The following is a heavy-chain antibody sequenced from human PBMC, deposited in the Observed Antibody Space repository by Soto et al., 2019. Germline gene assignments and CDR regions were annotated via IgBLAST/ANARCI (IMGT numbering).Heavy chain of an antibody. J-gene: IGHJ6*04. V-gene: IGHV4-34*01. Sequence: SETLSLTCAVYGGSFSGYYWSWIRQPPGKGLEWIGEINHSGSTNYNPSLKSRVTISVDTSKNQFSLKLSSVTAADTAVYYCARAHFGDRYSGRDVWGKGTRVTLP. CDR2: INHSGST. D-gene: IGHD3-10*01. CDR3: ARAHFGDRYSGRDV. CDR1: GGSFSGYY.